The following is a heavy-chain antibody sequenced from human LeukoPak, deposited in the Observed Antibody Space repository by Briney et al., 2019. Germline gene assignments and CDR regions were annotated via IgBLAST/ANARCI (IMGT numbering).Heavy chain of an antibody. J-gene: IGHJ6*04. Sequence: GGSLRLSCAASGFTFSSYEMNWVRQAPGKGLEWVSYISSSGSTIYYADSVKGRFTISRDNAKNSLYLQMNSLRAEDTAVYYCAELGITMIGGVWGKETTVTIPS. V-gene: IGHV3-48*03. CDR3: AELGITMIGGV. D-gene: IGHD3-10*02. CDR1: GFTFSSYE. CDR2: ISSSGSTI.